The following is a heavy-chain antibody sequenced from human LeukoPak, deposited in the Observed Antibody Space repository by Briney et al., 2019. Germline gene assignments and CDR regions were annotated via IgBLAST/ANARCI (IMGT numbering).Heavy chain of an antibody. J-gene: IGHJ4*02. CDR1: GFTFSSYG. D-gene: IGHD1-26*01. V-gene: IGHV3-23*01. CDR3: AGRSGRYYDD. CDR2: ISGSGGST. Sequence: GGTLRLSCAASGFTFSSYGMSWVRQAPGKGLEWVSAISGSGGSTYYADSVKGRFTISRDNSKNTLYLQMNSLRAEDTAVYYCAGRSGRYYDDWGQGTLVIVSS.